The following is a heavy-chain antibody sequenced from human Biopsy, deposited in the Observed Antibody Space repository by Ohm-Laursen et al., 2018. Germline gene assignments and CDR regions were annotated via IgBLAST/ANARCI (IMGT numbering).Heavy chain of an antibody. CDR3: VGGQRGPPIGVTVPGDAFDL. CDR2: RIPYFNTI. D-gene: IGHD2/OR15-2a*01. V-gene: IGHV1-69*13. CDR1: GVTFDTYA. J-gene: IGHJ3*01. Sequence: SVKVSCKTSGVTFDTYAFGWVRQAPGQGLEWMGGRIPYFNTIYYARNFQDRAVITADRSARTTDMQLSGLRPDDTAVHYCVGGQRGPPIGVTVPGDAFDLWGPGTMVTVSP.